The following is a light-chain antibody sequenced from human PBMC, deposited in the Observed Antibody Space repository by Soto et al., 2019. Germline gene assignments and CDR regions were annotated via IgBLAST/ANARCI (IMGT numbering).Light chain of an antibody. Sequence: DIQMTHSLSSLSASVGDRVTITCRASQGISTYLNWYQQKPGKAPKLLIYAASSLQSGVPSRFSGSGSETDFTLTISSLQPEDFATYSCQQSYSTTWTFGQGTKVDI. V-gene: IGKV1-39*01. J-gene: IGKJ1*01. CDR1: QGISTY. CDR2: AAS. CDR3: QQSYSTTWT.